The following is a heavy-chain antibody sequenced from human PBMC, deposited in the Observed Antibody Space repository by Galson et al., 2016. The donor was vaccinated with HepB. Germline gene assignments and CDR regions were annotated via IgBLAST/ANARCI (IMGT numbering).Heavy chain of an antibody. CDR2: ISKTGDTT. Sequence: SLRLSCAASGFTFSDWHFHWVRQAPVKGLDWVAVISKTGDTTFYGDSVKGRFTTSSDNSKNTVELQMHSLRSEDAAVYFCARDFKLGAPDYMDVWGKGTTVTVS. CDR3: ARDFKLGAPDYMDV. CDR1: GFTFSDWH. D-gene: IGHD1-26*01. V-gene: IGHV3-30-3*01. J-gene: IGHJ6*03.